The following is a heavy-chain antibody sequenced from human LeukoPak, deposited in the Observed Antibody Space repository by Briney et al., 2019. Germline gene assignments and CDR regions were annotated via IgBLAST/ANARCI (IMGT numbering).Heavy chain of an antibody. CDR3: ARIDHYYYYMDV. CDR1: GGSISSSSYY. V-gene: IGHV4-39*01. D-gene: IGHD3-9*01. CDR2: IYYSGST. Sequence: PSETLSLTCTVSGGSISSSSYYWGWIRQPPGKGLEWIGSIYYSGSTYYNPSLKSRVTISVDTSKNQFSLKLSSVTAADTAVYYCARIDHYYYYMDVWGKGTTVTISS. J-gene: IGHJ6*03.